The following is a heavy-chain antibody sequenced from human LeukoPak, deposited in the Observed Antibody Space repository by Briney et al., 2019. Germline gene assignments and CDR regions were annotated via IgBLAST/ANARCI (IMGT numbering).Heavy chain of an antibody. CDR2: IYYSGST. V-gene: IGHV4-39*01. J-gene: IGHJ4*02. CDR1: GGSISSSSYY. CDR3: ARRDVVVVAGYFDY. Sequence: PSETLSLTCTVSGGSISSSSYYWGWTRQPPGKGLEWIGGIYYSGSTYYNPSLKSRVTISVDTSKNQFSLKLSSVTAADTAVYYCARRDVVVVAGYFDYWGQGTLVTVSS. D-gene: IGHD2-15*01.